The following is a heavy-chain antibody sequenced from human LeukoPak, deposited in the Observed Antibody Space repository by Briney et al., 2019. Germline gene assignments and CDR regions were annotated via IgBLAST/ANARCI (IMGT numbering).Heavy chain of an antibody. V-gene: IGHV1-18*01. CDR2: ISAYNGNT. CDR3: AKVDYYGSGSYLFYYYMDV. D-gene: IGHD3-10*01. Sequence: ASVKVSCKASGYTFTSYGISWVRQAPGQGLEWMGWISAYNGNTNYAQKLQGRVTMTTDTSTSTAYMELRSLRSEDTAVYYCAKVDYYGSGSYLFYYYMDVWGKGTTVTVSS. CDR1: GYTFTSYG. J-gene: IGHJ6*03.